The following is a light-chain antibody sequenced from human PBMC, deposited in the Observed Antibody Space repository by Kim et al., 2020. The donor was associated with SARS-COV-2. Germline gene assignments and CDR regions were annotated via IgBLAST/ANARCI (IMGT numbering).Light chain of an antibody. CDR3: QQYARHPYT. V-gene: IGKV1-5*03. Sequence: DIQMTQSPSTLSASVGDRVTITCRASQSFSSWLAWYQQKPGKVPKLLIYKTSILESGVPSRFGGSGSGTEFTLTINTLQPDDFATYSCQQYARHPYTFGQGTKLEI. J-gene: IGKJ2*01. CDR2: KTS. CDR1: QSFSSW.